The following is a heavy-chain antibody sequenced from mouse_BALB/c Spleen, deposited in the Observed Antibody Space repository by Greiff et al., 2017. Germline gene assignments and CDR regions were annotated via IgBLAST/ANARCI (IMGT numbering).Heavy chain of an antibody. Sequence: EVKLQESGGGLVKPGGSLKLSCAASGFTFSSYAMSWVRQTPEKRLEWVATISSGGSYTYYPDSVKGRFTISRDNAKNTLYLQMSSLRSEDTAMYYCARQGAMITGAMDYWGQGTSVTVSS. D-gene: IGHD2-4*01. J-gene: IGHJ4*01. CDR1: GFTFSSYA. CDR2: ISSGGSYT. CDR3: ARQGAMITGAMDY. V-gene: IGHV5-9-3*01.